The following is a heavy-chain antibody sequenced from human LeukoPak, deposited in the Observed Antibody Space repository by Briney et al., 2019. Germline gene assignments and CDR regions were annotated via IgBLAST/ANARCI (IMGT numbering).Heavy chain of an antibody. J-gene: IGHJ4*02. CDR3: AREQWLDLGFDY. CDR1: GFTFSDYS. Sequence: GGSLRLSCTASGFTFSDYSMSWVRQAPGKGLEWVSYISSRHSPIYYADSVKGRFTISRDNARNSLYLQMNSLRAEDTAVYYCAREQWLDLGFDYWGQGTLVTVSS. V-gene: IGHV3-48*04. D-gene: IGHD6-19*01. CDR2: ISSRHSPI.